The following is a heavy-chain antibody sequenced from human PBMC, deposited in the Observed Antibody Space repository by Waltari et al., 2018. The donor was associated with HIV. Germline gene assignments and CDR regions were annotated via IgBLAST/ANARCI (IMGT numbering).Heavy chain of an antibody. D-gene: IGHD3-10*01. J-gene: IGHJ4*02. CDR1: GFSLSNDRMG. CDR3: ARIRDGIRVYGSGYYFDY. V-gene: IGHV2-26*01. Sequence: QVTLKESGPVLVKPTETLTLTCTVSGFSLSNDRMGVSWIRQPPGKALEWLAHIFSSDEKAYSTSLKSRLTISKDTSKSQVVLTMTNMDRVDTATYYCARIRDGIRVYGSGYYFDYWGQGTLVTVSS. CDR2: IFSSDEK.